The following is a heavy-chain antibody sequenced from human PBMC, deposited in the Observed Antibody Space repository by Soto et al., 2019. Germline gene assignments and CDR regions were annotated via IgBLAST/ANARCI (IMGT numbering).Heavy chain of an antibody. J-gene: IGHJ4*02. Sequence: QVQLVQSGAEVKKPGSSVKVSCKASGGTFSSYTISWVRQAPGQGLEWMGRIIPILGIANYAQKFKGRVTITADKSTSTAYMELSSLRSADTAVYYCARGDIAVAGRGSGYWGQGTLVTVSS. CDR1: GGTFSSYT. V-gene: IGHV1-69*02. CDR2: IIPILGIA. D-gene: IGHD6-19*01. CDR3: ARGDIAVAGRGSGY.